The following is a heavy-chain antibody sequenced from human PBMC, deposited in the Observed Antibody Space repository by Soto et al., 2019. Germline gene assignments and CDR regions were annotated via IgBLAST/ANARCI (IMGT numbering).Heavy chain of an antibody. Sequence: SETLSLTCTVSGGSISSGDYYWSWIRQPPGKGLEWIGYIYYSGSTYYNPSLKSRVTISVDTSKNQFSLKLSSVTAADTAVYYRARDDSRRGYGMDVWGQGTTVTV. J-gene: IGHJ6*02. CDR3: ARDDSRRGYGMDV. CDR2: IYYSGST. D-gene: IGHD2-15*01. CDR1: GGSISSGDYY. V-gene: IGHV4-30-4*01.